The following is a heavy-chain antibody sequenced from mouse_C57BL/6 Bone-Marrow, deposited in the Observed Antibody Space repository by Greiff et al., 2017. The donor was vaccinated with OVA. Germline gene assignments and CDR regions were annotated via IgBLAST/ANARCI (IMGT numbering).Heavy chain of an antibody. J-gene: IGHJ2*01. CDR2: IDPETGGT. CDR3: TRPTMVKAY. CDR1: GYTFTDYE. Sequence: VQLQQSGAELVRPGASVTLSCKASGYTFTDYEMHWVKQTPVHGLEWIGAIDPETGGTAYNQKFKGKAILTADKSSSTAYMELRSLTSEDSAVYYCTRPTMVKAYWGQGTTLTVSS. V-gene: IGHV1-15*01. D-gene: IGHD2-9*01.